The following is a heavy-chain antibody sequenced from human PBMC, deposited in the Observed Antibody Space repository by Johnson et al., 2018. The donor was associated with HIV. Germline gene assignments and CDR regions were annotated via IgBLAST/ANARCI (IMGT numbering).Heavy chain of an antibody. D-gene: IGHD1-14*01. J-gene: IGHJ3*02. V-gene: IGHV3-23*04. Sequence: VHLVESGGGLVQPGGSLRLSCAASGFTFSSYAMDWVRQTPGKGLAWVSAVSAGGDNTYYADSVEGRFTISRDNSKNTLYLQMNSLRAEDTAVYYCARDQGGNHNAFDIWGQGTMVTVSS. CDR1: GFTFSSYA. CDR2: VSAGGDNT. CDR3: ARDQGGNHNAFDI.